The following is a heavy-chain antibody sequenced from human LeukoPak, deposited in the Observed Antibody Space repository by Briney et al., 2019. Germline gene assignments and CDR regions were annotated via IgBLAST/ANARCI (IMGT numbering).Heavy chain of an antibody. J-gene: IGHJ4*02. CDR3: ARGRIAAARVFDY. D-gene: IGHD6-13*01. Sequence: GGSLRLSCAASGCTFSSYWMSWVRQAPGKGLEWVANIKQDGSEKYYVDSVKGRFTITRDNAKHSLYLQMNSLRAEDTAVYYCARGRIAAARVFDYWGQGTLVTVSS. CDR2: IKQDGSEK. V-gene: IGHV3-7*03. CDR1: GCTFSSYW.